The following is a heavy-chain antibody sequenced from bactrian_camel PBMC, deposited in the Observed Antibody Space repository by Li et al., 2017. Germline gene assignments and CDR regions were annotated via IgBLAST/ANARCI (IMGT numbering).Heavy chain of an antibody. D-gene: IGHD6*01. V-gene: IGHV3S55*01. CDR1: YTSSPYC. J-gene: IGHJ4*01. CDR3: ASRRTLRCGSGWYDVASYNY. CDR2: TRSGSLT. Sequence: HVQLVESGGGSVQAGGSLRLSCVYTSSPYCLAWFRQTPGKEREGVATRSGSLTYYADSVKGRFTISQDNAKNTVYLQMNSLKPEDTAMYYCASRRTLRCGSGWYDVASYNYWGQGTQVTV.